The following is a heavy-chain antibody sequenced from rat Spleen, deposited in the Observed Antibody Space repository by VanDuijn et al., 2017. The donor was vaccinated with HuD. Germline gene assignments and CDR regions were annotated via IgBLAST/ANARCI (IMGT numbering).Heavy chain of an antibody. CDR3: ARSGAISTFDY. J-gene: IGHJ2*01. D-gene: IGHD1-2*01. V-gene: IGHV2-72*01. Sequence: QVQLKESGPGLVQPSQTLSLTCTVSGFSLTSYHVSWVRQPPGKSLVWRGTIWAGGGTNYNSAVQSRLSISRDTSKSQVFLKMNSLQPEDTGTYYCARSGAISTFDYWGQGVMVTVSS. CDR2: IWAGGGT. CDR1: GFSLTSYH.